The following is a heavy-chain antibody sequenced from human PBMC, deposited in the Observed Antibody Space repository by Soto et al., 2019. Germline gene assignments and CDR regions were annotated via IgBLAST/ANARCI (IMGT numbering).Heavy chain of an antibody. D-gene: IGHD2-2*01. J-gene: IGHJ4*02. CDR3: ADRYCSSTSCFHFDY. Sequence: GGSLRLSCAASGFTFISYGMHWVRQAPGKGLEYVSAISGDGGSTYYANSVKGRFAISRDNSKNTLYLQMGSLRAEDMAVYYCADRYCSSTSCFHFDYWGQGA. V-gene: IGHV3-64*01. CDR1: GFTFISYG. CDR2: ISGDGGST.